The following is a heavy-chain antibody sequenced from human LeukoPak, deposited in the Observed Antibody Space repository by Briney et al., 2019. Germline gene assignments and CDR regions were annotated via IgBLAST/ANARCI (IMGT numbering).Heavy chain of an antibody. J-gene: IGHJ3*02. V-gene: IGHV3-48*04. Sequence: GGSLRLSCEASGFTFSSHSMNWVRQAPGKGLEWVSYITSSSSTIFYTDSVKGRFTISRDNAKNSLYLQMNSLRAEDTALYYCARGPDAFDIWGQGTMVTVSS. CDR2: ITSSSSTI. CDR3: ARGPDAFDI. CDR1: GFTFSSHS.